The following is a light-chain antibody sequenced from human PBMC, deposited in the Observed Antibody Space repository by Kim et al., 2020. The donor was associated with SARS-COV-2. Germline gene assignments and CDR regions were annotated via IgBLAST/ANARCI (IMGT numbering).Light chain of an antibody. Sequence: GQRVTISCSGSSSNIGSNYVYWYQQLPGTAPKLLSYRNNPRPSGVPARFSGSKSGTSASLAISGLRSEDEADYYCAAWDDSLSGRVFGGGTQLTVL. V-gene: IGLV1-47*01. CDR3: AAWDDSLSGRV. CDR2: RNN. J-gene: IGLJ3*02. CDR1: SSNIGSNY.